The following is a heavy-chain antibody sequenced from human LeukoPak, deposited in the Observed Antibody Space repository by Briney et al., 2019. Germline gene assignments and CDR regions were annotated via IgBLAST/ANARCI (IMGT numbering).Heavy chain of an antibody. V-gene: IGHV3-7*03. CDR3: AKEYSSSYDY. D-gene: IGHD6-6*01. J-gene: IGHJ4*02. Sequence: PGGSLRLSCAASGFTFSSYSMNWVRQAPGKGLEWVANIKQDGSEKYYVDSVKGRFTISRDNAKNSLYLQMNSLRAEDTAVYYCAKEYSSSYDYWGQGTLVTVSS. CDR2: IKQDGSEK. CDR1: GFTFSSYS.